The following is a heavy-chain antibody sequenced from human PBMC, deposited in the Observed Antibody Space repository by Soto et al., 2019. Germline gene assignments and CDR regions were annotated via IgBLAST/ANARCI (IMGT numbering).Heavy chain of an antibody. V-gene: IGHV3-23*01. J-gene: IGHJ4*02. CDR1: GFTFRNQD. D-gene: IGHD3-22*01. CDR3: AKDRQFRSYYESAGHYND. CDR2: ISGRGGVT. Sequence: EVQLLESGGGLVQPGGSLRLTCVGSGFTFRNQDMRWVRQAPGKGLEWVSGISGRGGVTYYADSVKGRFTISRDNSKNTLYLKRNDRRANDRALYYCAKDRQFRSYYESAGHYNDWGQGTLVTVSS.